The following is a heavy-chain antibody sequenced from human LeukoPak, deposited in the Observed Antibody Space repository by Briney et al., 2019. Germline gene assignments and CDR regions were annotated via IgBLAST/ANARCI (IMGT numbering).Heavy chain of an antibody. D-gene: IGHD2-15*01. V-gene: IGHV3-23*01. CDR3: AKEGYGYYFNN. CDR2: ISGSGGST. Sequence: GRSLRLSCAASGFTFSSYAMSWVRQAPGKGLEWVSAISGSGGSTYYADSVKGRLTISRDNSKNTLYLEMNSLRAEDTAVYYCAKEGYGYYFNNWGQGTLVTVSS. J-gene: IGHJ4*02. CDR1: GFTFSSYA.